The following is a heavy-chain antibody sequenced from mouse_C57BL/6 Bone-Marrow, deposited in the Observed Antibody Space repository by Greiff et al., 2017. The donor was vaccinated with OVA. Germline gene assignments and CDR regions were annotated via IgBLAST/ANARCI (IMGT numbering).Heavy chain of an antibody. CDR1: GYTFTDYY. D-gene: IGHD2-5*01. CDR3: TIYYSNYPWFAY. Sequence: VQLQQSGAELVKPGASVKISCKASGYTFTDYYINWVKQRPGQGLEWIGKIGPGSGSTYYNEKFKGKATLTADKSSSTAYMELSSLTNEDSAVYYCTIYYSNYPWFAYWGQGTLVTVSA. V-gene: IGHV1-77*01. CDR2: IGPGSGST. J-gene: IGHJ3*01.